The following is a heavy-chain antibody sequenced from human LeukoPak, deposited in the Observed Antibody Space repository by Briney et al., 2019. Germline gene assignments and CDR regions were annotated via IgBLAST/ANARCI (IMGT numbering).Heavy chain of an antibody. J-gene: IGHJ5*02. CDR2: IKQDGSEQ. D-gene: IGHD5-18*01. Sequence: GGSLRLSCAASGFTFSSYWMSWVRQAPGKGLEWVANIKQDGSEQYYVDSVKGRFTISRDNAKNSLYLQMNSLRAEDTAVYYCARKRGYSSYNWFDPWGQGTLVTVSS. V-gene: IGHV3-7*01. CDR3: ARKRGYSSYNWFDP. CDR1: GFTFSSYW.